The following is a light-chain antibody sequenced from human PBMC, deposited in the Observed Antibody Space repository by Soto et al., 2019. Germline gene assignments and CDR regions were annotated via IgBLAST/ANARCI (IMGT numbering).Light chain of an antibody. V-gene: IGKV3-15*01. CDR2: GAS. CDR1: QSVSSN. Sequence: DMVMTQSPATLSVSPGERATLSCRASQSVSSNLAWYQQQPGQAPRLLIYGASTRATGIPARFSASGSGTEFTLTISSLQSEDFAVYYCQQYNNWPYTFGQGTKLEIK. CDR3: QQYNNWPYT. J-gene: IGKJ2*01.